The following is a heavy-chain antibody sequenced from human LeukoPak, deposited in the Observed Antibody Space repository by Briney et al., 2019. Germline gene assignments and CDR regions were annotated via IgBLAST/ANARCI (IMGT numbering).Heavy chain of an antibody. CDR3: ARECGSGSSCRSFDY. Sequence: ASVKVSCKASGYTFTSYYMHWVRQAPGQGLEWMGIINPSGGSTSYAQKFQGRVTVTRDTSTSTVYMELSSLRSEDTAVYYCARECGSGSSCRSFDYWGQGTLVTVSS. V-gene: IGHV1-46*01. CDR2: INPSGGST. D-gene: IGHD3-10*01. J-gene: IGHJ4*02. CDR1: GYTFTSYY.